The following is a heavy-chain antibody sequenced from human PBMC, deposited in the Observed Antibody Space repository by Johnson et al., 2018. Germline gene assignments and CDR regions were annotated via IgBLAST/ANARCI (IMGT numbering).Heavy chain of an antibody. D-gene: IGHD1-1*01. CDR3: ARNDDNEYFQH. CDR1: GFTFSSYG. Sequence: QVQLVQSGGGVVQPGRSLRLSCAASGFTFSSYGMHWVRQAPGKGLEWVAVISYEGSNKYYADSVKGRFTISRDNSKNTLYLQMNSLRAEDTAVYYCARNDDNEYFQHWGQGTLVTVSS. V-gene: IGHV3-30*03. J-gene: IGHJ1*01. CDR2: ISYEGSNK.